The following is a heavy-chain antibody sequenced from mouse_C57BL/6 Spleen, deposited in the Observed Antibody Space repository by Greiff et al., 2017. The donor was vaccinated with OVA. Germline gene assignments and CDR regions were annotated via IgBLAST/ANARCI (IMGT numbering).Heavy chain of an antibody. D-gene: IGHD2-4*01. Sequence: EVKLVESGGGLVKPGGSLKLSCAASGFTFSDYGMHWVRQAPEKGLEWVAYISSGSSTIYYADTVKGRFTISRDNAKNTLFLQMTSLRSEDTAMYYCARHYYDFLYYAMDYWGQGTSVTVSS. CDR1: GFTFSDYG. V-gene: IGHV5-17*01. CDR2: ISSGSSTI. J-gene: IGHJ4*01. CDR3: ARHYYDFLYYAMDY.